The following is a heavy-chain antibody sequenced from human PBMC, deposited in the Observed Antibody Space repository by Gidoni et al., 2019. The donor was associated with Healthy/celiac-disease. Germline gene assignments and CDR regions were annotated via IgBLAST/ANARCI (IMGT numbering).Heavy chain of an antibody. D-gene: IGHD2-21*01. J-gene: IGHJ6*02. CDR1: GGSISSYY. CDR2: IYTSGST. Sequence: QVQLQESGPGLVKPSETLSRTCTVSGGSISSYYWSWIRQPAGKGLEWIGRIYTSGSTNYNPSLKSRVTMSVDTSKNQFSLKLSSVTAADTAVYYCARDPPFGGDYYYGMDVWGQGTTVTVSS. V-gene: IGHV4-4*07. CDR3: ARDPPFGGDYYYGMDV.